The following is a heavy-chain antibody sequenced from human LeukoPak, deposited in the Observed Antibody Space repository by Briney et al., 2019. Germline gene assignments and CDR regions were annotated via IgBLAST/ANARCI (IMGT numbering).Heavy chain of an antibody. CDR3: AGEEYSSSWEFDP. CDR2: INHSGST. Sequence: SETLSLTCAVYGGSFSGYYWSWIRQPPGKGLEWIGEINHSGSTNYNPSLKSRVTISVDKSKNQFSLKLSSVTAADTAVYYCAGEEYSSSWEFDPWGQGTLVTVSS. V-gene: IGHV4-34*01. D-gene: IGHD6-6*01. J-gene: IGHJ5*02. CDR1: GGSFSGYY.